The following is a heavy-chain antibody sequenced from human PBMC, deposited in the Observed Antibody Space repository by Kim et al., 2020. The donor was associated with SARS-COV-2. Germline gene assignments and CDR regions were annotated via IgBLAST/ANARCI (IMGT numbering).Heavy chain of an antibody. CDR1: GGSISSYY. CDR3: ARTPLFRAFDI. Sequence: SETLSLTCTVSGGSISSYYWSWIRQPPGKGLEWIGYIYYSGSTNYNPSLKSRVTISVDTSKNQFSLKLSSVTAADTAVYYCARTPLFRAFDIWGQGTMVIVSS. CDR2: IYYSGST. V-gene: IGHV4-59*01. J-gene: IGHJ3*02. D-gene: IGHD2-15*01.